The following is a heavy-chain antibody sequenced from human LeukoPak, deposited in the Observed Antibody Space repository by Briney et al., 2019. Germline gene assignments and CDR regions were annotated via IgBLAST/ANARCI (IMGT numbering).Heavy chain of an antibody. V-gene: IGHV3-23*01. CDR3: AKDSQMYSGNTWGVDY. CDR2: ISGSGGST. Sequence: RPGGSLRLSCAASGFTFSSYGMSWVRQAPGKGLEWVSAISGSGGSTYYADSVKGRFTISRDNSKNTLYLQMNSLRAEDTAVYYCAKDSQMYSGNTWGVDYWGQGTLVTVSS. CDR1: GFTFSSYG. J-gene: IGHJ4*02. D-gene: IGHD1-26*01.